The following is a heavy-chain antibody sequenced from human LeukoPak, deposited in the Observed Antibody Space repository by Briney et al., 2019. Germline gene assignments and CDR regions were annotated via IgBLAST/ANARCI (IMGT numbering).Heavy chain of an antibody. CDR3: AKGPNYGARVDFSDF. J-gene: IGHJ4*02. V-gene: IGHV3-7*01. D-gene: IGHD4-17*01. Sequence: GGSLRLSCAASGFTFSSHWMSWVRQAPGKGLEWMASIKQGGSEKYYADSVKGRFTVSRDDAKSSLYLQMNSLSADDTAVYYCAKGPNYGARVDFSDFWGQGTKVTVSS. CDR1: GFTFSSHW. CDR2: IKQGGSEK.